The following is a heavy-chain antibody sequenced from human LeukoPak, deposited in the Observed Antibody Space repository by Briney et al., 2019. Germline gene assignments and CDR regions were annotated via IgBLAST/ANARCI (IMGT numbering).Heavy chain of an antibody. V-gene: IGHV4-39*07. D-gene: IGHD3-3*01. J-gene: IGHJ4*02. Sequence: SETLSLTCTVSGGSIRSSYYYWGWIRQPPGKGLEWIGSIYDSGSTNYNPSLKSRVTISVDTSKNQFSLELSSVTAADTAVYYCARGIRYYDFWSGLGYFDYWGQGTLVTVSS. CDR1: GGSIRSSYYY. CDR3: ARGIRYYDFWSGLGYFDY. CDR2: IYDSGST.